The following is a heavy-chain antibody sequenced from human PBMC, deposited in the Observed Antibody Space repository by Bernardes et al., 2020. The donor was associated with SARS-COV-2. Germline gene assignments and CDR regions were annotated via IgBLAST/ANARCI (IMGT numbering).Heavy chain of an antibody. CDR1: GFTFSSYA. CDR2: ITGSDDTT. D-gene: IGHD6-19*01. Sequence: GGSLRLSCAASGFTFSSYAMTWLRQAPGKGLEWVSAITGSDDTTYYADSLKGRFTISRDNSKNTLYLHMNSLRAEDTAVYYCAKERRYNSAWYPIQFDYWGQGTLVTVSS. CDR3: AKERRYNSAWYPIQFDY. J-gene: IGHJ4*02. V-gene: IGHV3-23*01.